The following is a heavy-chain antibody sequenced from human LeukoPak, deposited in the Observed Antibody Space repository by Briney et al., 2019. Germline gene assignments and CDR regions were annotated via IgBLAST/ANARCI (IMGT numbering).Heavy chain of an antibody. D-gene: IGHD3-22*01. V-gene: IGHV4-4*07. Sequence: PSETLSPTCTVSGGSISSYYWSWIRQPAGKGLEWIGRIYTSGSTNYNPSLTSRVTMSVDTSKNQFSLKLSSVTAADTSVYYCARDVGYYPLNWFDPWGQGTLVTVSS. J-gene: IGHJ5*02. CDR3: ARDVGYYPLNWFDP. CDR2: IYTSGST. CDR1: GGSISSYY.